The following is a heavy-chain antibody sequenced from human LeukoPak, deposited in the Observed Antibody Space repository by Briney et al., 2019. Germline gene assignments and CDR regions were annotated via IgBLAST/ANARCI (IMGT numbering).Heavy chain of an antibody. Sequence: PGGSLRLSCAASGFTFSSYAMSWVRQAPGKGLEWVSAISGSGGSTYYADSVKGRFTISRDNSKNTLYLQMNSLRAEDTAVYYCARDRGAYSGSYYDWFDPWGQGTLVTVSS. D-gene: IGHD1-26*01. J-gene: IGHJ5*02. CDR1: GFTFSSYA. CDR3: ARDRGAYSGSYYDWFDP. CDR2: ISGSGGST. V-gene: IGHV3-23*01.